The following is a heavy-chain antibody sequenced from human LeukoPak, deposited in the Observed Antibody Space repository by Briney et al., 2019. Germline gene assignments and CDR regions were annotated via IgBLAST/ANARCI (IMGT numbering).Heavy chain of an antibody. Sequence: PGGSLRLSCAASGFTFSSYGMHWVRQAPGKGLEWVAVIWYDGSNKYYADSVKGRFTISRDNSKNTLYVQVNSLGTEDTAAYHCAKGSYYDSSGSFYFDYWGQGTLVTVSS. CDR1: GFTFSSYG. J-gene: IGHJ4*02. V-gene: IGHV3-33*03. CDR3: AKGSYYDSSGSFYFDY. CDR2: IWYDGSNK. D-gene: IGHD3-22*01.